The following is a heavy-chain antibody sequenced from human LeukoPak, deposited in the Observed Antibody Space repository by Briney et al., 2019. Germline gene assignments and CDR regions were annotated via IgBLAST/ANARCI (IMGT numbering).Heavy chain of an antibody. V-gene: IGHV5-10-1*01. Sequence: GESLKISCKASGYIFTNYWISWVRQMPGKGLEWMGRIDPSDSYTNYSPSFQGHVTISTDKSISTAYLQWSSLKASDTAMYYCARRRSSSSGQDYWGQGTLVTVSS. D-gene: IGHD6-6*01. CDR3: ARRRSSSSGQDY. CDR2: IDPSDSYT. CDR1: GYIFTNYW. J-gene: IGHJ4*02.